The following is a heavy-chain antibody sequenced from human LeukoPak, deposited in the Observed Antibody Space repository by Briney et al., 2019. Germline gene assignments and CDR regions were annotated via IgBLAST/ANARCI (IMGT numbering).Heavy chain of an antibody. D-gene: IGHD6-19*01. V-gene: IGHV1-46*01. J-gene: IGHJ4*02. CDR3: TRVVVDSSGWYHFDY. CDR1: GYTFTTYY. Sequence: ASVKVSCKAAGYTFTTYYMHWVRQAPGQGLEWMAKINPSDGSTNYAQKFQGRVTMTRDTSTSTVYMELSSLRSEDTAVYYCTRVVVDSSGWYHFDYWGQATLVTVSS. CDR2: INPSDGST.